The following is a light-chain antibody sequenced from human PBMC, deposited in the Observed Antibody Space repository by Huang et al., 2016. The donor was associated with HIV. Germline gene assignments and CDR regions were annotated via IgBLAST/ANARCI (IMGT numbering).Light chain of an antibody. Sequence: DIQMTQSPSSLSASVGDRVTITCRASQSISSYLNWYQQKPGKAPQLLIYTASSLRSGVTSRFSGSGSGTDFTLTISSLHTEDFATYYCQQSYSPPREVTFGQGTRLEIK. CDR1: QSISSY. CDR2: TAS. CDR3: QQSYSPPREVT. J-gene: IGKJ5*01. V-gene: IGKV1-39*01.